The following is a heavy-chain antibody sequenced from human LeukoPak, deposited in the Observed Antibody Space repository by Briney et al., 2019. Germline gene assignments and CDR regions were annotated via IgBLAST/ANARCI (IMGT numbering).Heavy chain of an antibody. D-gene: IGHD4-23*01. V-gene: IGHV4-30-4*01. CDR3: AREAYGGNVAFDI. CDR1: GGSISSGDYY. Sequence: PSETLSLTCTVSGGSISSGDYYWSWIRQPPGKGLEWIGYIYYSGSTYYNPSLKSRVTISVDTSKNQFSLKLSSVTAADTAVYYCAREAYGGNVAFDIWGRGTMVTVSS. CDR2: IYYSGST. J-gene: IGHJ3*02.